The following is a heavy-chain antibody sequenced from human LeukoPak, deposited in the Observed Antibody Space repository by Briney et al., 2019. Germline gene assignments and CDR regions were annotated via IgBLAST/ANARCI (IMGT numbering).Heavy chain of an antibody. Sequence: SQTLSLTCAISGDSVSINSVAYNWIRQSPSRGLEWLGRTYYGSKWNYEYAVSVRSRITVNLDTSKNQFSLQLNSVTPDDTAVYYCARAVIGTTRYFESWGQGTLVTVSS. CDR2: TYYGSKWNY. D-gene: IGHD1-1*01. CDR3: ARAVIGTTRYFES. V-gene: IGHV6-1*01. CDR1: GDSVSINSVA. J-gene: IGHJ4*02.